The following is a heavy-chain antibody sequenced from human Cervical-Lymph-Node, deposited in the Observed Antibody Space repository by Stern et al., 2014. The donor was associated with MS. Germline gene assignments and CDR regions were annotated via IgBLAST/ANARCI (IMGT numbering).Heavy chain of an antibody. CDR3: ASAYSSSHYYFDY. CDR2: ICYDGSNP. J-gene: IGHJ4*02. CDR1: GFSFSRYA. V-gene: IGHV3-33*01. Sequence: VQLVEYGGGVNQPGRSVRVSCEASGFSFSRYAMHWVRQAPGKGLEWVALICYDGSNPYYADSVPGRFTISRDNFKTTLYLQMNSLRAEDTAVYYCASAYSSSHYYFDYWGQGTLVTVSS. D-gene: IGHD6-13*01.